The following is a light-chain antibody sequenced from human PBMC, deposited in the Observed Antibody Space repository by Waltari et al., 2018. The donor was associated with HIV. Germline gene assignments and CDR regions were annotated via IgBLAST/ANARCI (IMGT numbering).Light chain of an antibody. CDR2: WAS. CDR1: QTVLYTSNNINY. V-gene: IGKV4-1*01. CDR3: QQYYSVPPT. Sequence: DIVMTQSPDSLAVSLGERATINCKSSQTVLYTSNNINYLAWYQQKPGQPPKLLIYWASTRESGVPGRFSGSGSGTDFTLTISSLQAEDVAVYFCQQYYSVPPTFGQGTKVEIK. J-gene: IGKJ1*01.